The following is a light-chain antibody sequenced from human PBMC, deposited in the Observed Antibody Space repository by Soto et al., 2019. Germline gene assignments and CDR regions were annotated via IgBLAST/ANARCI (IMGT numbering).Light chain of an antibody. J-gene: IGLJ1*01. V-gene: IGLV2-14*03. Sequence: QSVLTQPASVSGSPGQSITISCTGTSSDIGAYNFVSWYQQHPAKAPKLMIFDVSNRPSGVSNRFSGSKSGNTASLTISGLQAEDDADYYCGSYTSSSYVFGTGTKVTVL. CDR1: SSDIGAYNF. CDR3: GSYTSSSYV. CDR2: DVS.